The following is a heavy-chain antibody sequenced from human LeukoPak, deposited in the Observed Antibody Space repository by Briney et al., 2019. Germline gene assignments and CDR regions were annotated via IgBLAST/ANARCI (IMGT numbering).Heavy chain of an antibody. Sequence: PGGSLRLSCSASGFTFNSYSMNWVRQAPGKGLEWVSSISSSTSYIYYADSVKGRFTISRDNAKNSLYLQMNSLRSEDTAVYYCARDFVLGQPLVALDPWGQGTLVTVSS. D-gene: IGHD2-2*01. CDR1: GFTFNSYS. CDR2: ISSSTSYI. J-gene: IGHJ5*02. V-gene: IGHV3-21*01. CDR3: ARDFVLGQPLVALDP.